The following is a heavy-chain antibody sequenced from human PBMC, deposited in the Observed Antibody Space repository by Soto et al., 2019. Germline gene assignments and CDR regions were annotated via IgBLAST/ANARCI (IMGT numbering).Heavy chain of an antibody. J-gene: IGHJ4*02. D-gene: IGHD2-8*01. CDR3: ARERGEYCTKGVCYSKPYFDY. Sequence: GGSLRLSCAASGFTFSSYAMHWVRQAPGKGLEWVAVISYDGSNKYYADSVKGRFTISRDNSKNTRYLQMNSLRAEDTAVYYCARERGEYCTKGVCYSKPYFDYWGQGTLVAVS. CDR2: ISYDGSNK. V-gene: IGHV3-30-3*01. CDR1: GFTFSSYA.